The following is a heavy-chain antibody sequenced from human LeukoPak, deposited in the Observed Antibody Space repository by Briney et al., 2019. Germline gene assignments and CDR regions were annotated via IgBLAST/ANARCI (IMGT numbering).Heavy chain of an antibody. J-gene: IGHJ5*02. Sequence: SGGSLRLSCVASGITFSSHWVHWVRQSPGEGPVWVSRINSDGSRKDNADFVKGRFTISRDNAKNTLYLQMNSLRAEDTAVYYCAKDQQWLGNWFDPWGQGTLVTVSS. CDR2: INSDGSRK. V-gene: IGHV3-74*01. D-gene: IGHD6-19*01. CDR1: GITFSSHW. CDR3: AKDQQWLGNWFDP.